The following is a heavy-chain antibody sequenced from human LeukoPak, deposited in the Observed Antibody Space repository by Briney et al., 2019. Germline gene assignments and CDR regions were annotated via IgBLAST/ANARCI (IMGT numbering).Heavy chain of an antibody. CDR3: ARGDDYGDY. CDR2: ISYDGSNK. V-gene: IGHV3-30*04. J-gene: IGHJ4*01. CDR1: GFTFSSYA. Sequence: PGGSLRLSCAASGFTFSSYAMHWVRQAPGKGLEWVAVISYDGSNKYYADSVKGRFTISRDNSKNTLYLQMNSLRAEDTAVYYCARGDDYGDYWGHGTLVTVSS.